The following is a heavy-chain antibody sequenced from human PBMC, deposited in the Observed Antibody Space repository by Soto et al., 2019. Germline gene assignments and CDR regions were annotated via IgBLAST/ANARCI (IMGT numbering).Heavy chain of an antibody. CDR3: AREIDRNVVTVPWGYYGIDV. CDR2: ISSSSSTI. J-gene: IGHJ6*02. D-gene: IGHD7-27*01. Sequence: GGSLRLSCAASGFTFSRYSMNWVRQAPGKGLEWVSYISSSSSTIYYADSVKGRFTISRDNAKNSLYLQMNSLRDEDTAVYYCAREIDRNVVTVPWGYYGIDVCGQGTTVTVSS. V-gene: IGHV3-48*02. CDR1: GFTFSRYS.